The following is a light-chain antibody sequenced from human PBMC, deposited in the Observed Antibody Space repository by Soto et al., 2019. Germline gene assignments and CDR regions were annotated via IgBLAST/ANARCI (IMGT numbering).Light chain of an antibody. CDR2: GAS. V-gene: IGKV3-20*01. CDR1: QSLRPTY. J-gene: IGKJ1*01. CDR3: QQYGTSPRT. Sequence: EVVLRQSPDTLSLSPGETATLSCRASQSLRPTYVAWYQQKPGQAPRLLIYGASFRATDIPDRFSGRGSGTDFTLSISRLEPEDFAVYYCQQYGTSPRTFGQGTKVDIK.